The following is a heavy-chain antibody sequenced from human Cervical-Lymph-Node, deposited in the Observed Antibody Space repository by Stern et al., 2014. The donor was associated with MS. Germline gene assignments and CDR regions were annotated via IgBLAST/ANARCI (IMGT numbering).Heavy chain of an antibody. J-gene: IGHJ4*02. CDR3: ARASRTYNDILTGYAGFDD. D-gene: IGHD3-9*01. V-gene: IGHV3-7*01. Sequence: EVQLLESGGGLVRPGGSLRLSCAASGFTFSSFWMSWVRQAPGKGLEWVANIKQDGSEKYYVNSVKGRFTISRDNAKNSLYLQINSLRAEDAAVYYCARASRTYNDILTGYAGFDDWGQGTLVTVSS. CDR1: GFTFSSFW. CDR2: IKQDGSEK.